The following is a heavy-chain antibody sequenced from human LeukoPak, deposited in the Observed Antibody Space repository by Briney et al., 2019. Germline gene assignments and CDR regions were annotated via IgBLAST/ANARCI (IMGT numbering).Heavy chain of an antibody. Sequence: ASVKVSCKASGYSFTSYGITWVRQAPGQGLEWMGWISTKNGNTNYAQKLQGRVTMTTDTSTSTAYMELRSLRSDDTAVYYCARFLTVTTSWYFDLWGRGTLVTVSS. J-gene: IGHJ2*01. V-gene: IGHV1-18*04. CDR1: GYSFTSYG. CDR3: ARFLTVTTSWYFDL. D-gene: IGHD4-17*01. CDR2: ISTKNGNT.